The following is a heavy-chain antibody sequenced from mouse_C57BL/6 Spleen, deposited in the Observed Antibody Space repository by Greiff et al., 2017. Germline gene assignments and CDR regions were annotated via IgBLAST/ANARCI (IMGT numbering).Heavy chain of an antibody. J-gene: IGHJ2*01. V-gene: IGHV5-6*02. CDR2: ISSGGSYT. Sequence: EVMLVESGGDLVKPGGSLKLSCAASGFTFSSYGMSWVRQTPDKRLEWVATISSGGSYTYYPDSVKGRFTISRDNAKNTLYLQMSSRKSEDTAMYYCARRGATVVAPDYFDYWGQGTTLTVSS. D-gene: IGHD1-1*01. CDR1: GFTFSSYG. CDR3: ARRGATVVAPDYFDY.